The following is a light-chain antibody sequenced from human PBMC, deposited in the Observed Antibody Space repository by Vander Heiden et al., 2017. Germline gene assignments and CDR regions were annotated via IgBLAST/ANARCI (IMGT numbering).Light chain of an antibody. CDR1: QSLLHSNGYNF. CDR3: MQDPQTYT. Sequence: DIVMTQSPLSLPVTPGEPASISCRSSQSLLHSNGYNFLDWYLQKPGQSPQLLIYLGSKRASGVPDRFSGSGSGTDFTLNSSRGEAEDVGVYYCMQDPQTYTFAQGTKLEIK. CDR2: LGS. J-gene: IGKJ2*01. V-gene: IGKV2-28*01.